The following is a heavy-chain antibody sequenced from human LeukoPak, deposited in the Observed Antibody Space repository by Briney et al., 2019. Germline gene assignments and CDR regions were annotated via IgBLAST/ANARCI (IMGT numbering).Heavy chain of an antibody. D-gene: IGHD2-15*01. V-gene: IGHV4-38-2*02. CDR1: GHSIIDSYY. CDR2: IYHTGST. J-gene: IGHJ4*02. Sequence: SETLSLTCTVSGHSIIDSYYWGWIRQPPGKGLEWIGSIYHTGSTYYNPSLKSRLAISVDTSKNQFSLKLNSVTAADTAVYYCARDRGGGYLDYWGQGTLVTVSS. CDR3: ARDRGGGYLDY.